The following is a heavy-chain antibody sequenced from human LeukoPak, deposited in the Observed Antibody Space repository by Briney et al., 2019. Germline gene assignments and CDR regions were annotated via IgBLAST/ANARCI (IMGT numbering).Heavy chain of an antibody. V-gene: IGHV1-24*01. CDR1: GYTLTELS. J-gene: IGHJ4*02. D-gene: IGHD3-16*02. Sequence: ASVKVSCKVSGYTLTELSMHWVRQAPGKGLEWMGGFDPEGGETIYAQKFQGRVTMTEDTSTDTAYMELSSLRSEDTAVYYCATVGYDYVWGSYRYKDRSFDYWGQGTLVTVSS. CDR2: FDPEGGET. CDR3: ATVGYDYVWGSYRYKDRSFDY.